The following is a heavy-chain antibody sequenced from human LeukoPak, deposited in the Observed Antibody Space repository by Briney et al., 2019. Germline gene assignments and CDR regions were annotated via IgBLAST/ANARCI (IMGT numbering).Heavy chain of an antibody. V-gene: IGHV5-51*01. CDR3: ARAEAIDY. D-gene: IGHD2-2*02. CDR2: IYPGDSDT. CDR1: GYTFISYW. Sequence: GESLKISCKASGYTFISYWIGWVRQMPGKGLEWMGSIYPGDSDTRYSPSFQGQVTISADKSVSTAYLQWSSLKASDTAMYYCARAEAIDYWGQGTLVTASS. J-gene: IGHJ4*02.